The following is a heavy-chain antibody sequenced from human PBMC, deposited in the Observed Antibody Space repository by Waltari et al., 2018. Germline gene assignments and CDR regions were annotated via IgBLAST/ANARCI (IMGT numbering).Heavy chain of an antibody. J-gene: IGHJ4*02. V-gene: IGHV4-59*01. Sequence: QVQLQESGPGLVKPSETLSLTCAVSGDSINNYYWSWIRQPPGKELEWIGYVAYNGRTNYNPSLKGRVTISVDTSKTQFSLKLTYVTAADTAVYFCGRSYDFWSGYPVDYWGPGKLVTVSS. CDR2: VAYNGRT. CDR3: GRSYDFWSGYPVDY. CDR1: GDSINNYY. D-gene: IGHD3-3*01.